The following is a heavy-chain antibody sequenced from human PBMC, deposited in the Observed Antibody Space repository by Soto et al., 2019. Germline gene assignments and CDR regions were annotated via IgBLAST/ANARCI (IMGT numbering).Heavy chain of an antibody. CDR3: ASDYAVADTYYYGMDV. D-gene: IGHD6-19*01. Sequence: QVQLVQSGAEVKKPGSSVKVSCKASGGTFSNYAISWVRQAPGQGLEWMGGIIPLSGTANYAQKFQGRVTITADDSTSTASMELRSLRSEDTAIYYCASDYAVADTYYYGMDVWGQGTTVTVSS. CDR1: GGTFSNYA. CDR2: IIPLSGTA. V-gene: IGHV1-69*01. J-gene: IGHJ6*02.